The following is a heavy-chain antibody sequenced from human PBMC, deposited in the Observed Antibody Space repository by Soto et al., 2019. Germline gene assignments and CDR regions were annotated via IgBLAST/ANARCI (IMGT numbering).Heavy chain of an antibody. D-gene: IGHD2-2*01. CDR3: ASSGSYISNIVVVPAAMGDFQH. CDR1: GYTFTSYD. CDR2: MNPNSGNT. J-gene: IGHJ1*01. V-gene: IGHV1-8*01. Sequence: ASVKVSCQASGYTFTSYDINWVRQATGQGLEWMGWMNPNSGNTGYAQKFQGRVTMTRNTSISTAYMELSSLRSEDTAVYYCASSGSYISNIVVVPAAMGDFQHWGQGTLVTVSS.